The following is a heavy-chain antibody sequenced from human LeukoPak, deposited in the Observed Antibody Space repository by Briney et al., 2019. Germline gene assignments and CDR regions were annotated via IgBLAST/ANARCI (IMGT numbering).Heavy chain of an antibody. V-gene: IGHV3-30*04. J-gene: IGHJ4*02. CDR3: ARARGRWHLLPLDF. CDR2: ISHDGGTK. Sequence: GGSLRISCAASGFSFSNFAIHWVRQAPGKGLEWLAVISHDGGTKHYADSVKGRFTISRDNSNNSLSLQMNSLSAEDTAVYYCARARGRWHLLPLDFWGQGTLVTVSS. D-gene: IGHD1-26*01. CDR1: GFSFSNFA.